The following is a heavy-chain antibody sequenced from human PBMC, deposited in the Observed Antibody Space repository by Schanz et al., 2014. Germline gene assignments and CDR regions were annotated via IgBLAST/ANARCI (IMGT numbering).Heavy chain of an antibody. J-gene: IGHJ4*02. D-gene: IGHD6-13*01. CDR3: ASSGAGYSSSWDFDY. CDR2: IIPILGIA. CDR1: GGTFSTYT. V-gene: IGHV1-69*02. Sequence: QVQLVQSGAEVKKPGSSVKVSCKASGGTFSTYTISWVRQAPGQGLEWMGRIIPILGIANYAQKFQGRVTITADKSTFTAYMDVSSLRSEDTAVYHCASSGAGYSSSWDFDYWGQGTLVTVSS.